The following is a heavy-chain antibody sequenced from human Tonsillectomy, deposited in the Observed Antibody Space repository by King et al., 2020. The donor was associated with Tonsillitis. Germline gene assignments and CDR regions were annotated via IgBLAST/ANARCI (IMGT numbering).Heavy chain of an antibody. V-gene: IGHV2-5*01. D-gene: IGHD6-19*01. CDR1: GFSLSTTGVG. Sequence: TLKESGPTLVKPTQTLTLTCTFSGFSLSTTGVGVGWIRQPPGKALEWLGVIYWNDDKLYSPSLKSRLTFTKDTSKNQVVLTMTNMDPMDTATYCCAHRAEEWLTFDYWGQGTLVTVSS. CDR2: IYWNDDK. J-gene: IGHJ4*02. CDR3: AHRAEEWLTFDY.